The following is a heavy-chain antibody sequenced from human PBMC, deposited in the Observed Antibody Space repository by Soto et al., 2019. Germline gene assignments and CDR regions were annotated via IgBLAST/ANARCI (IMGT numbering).Heavy chain of an antibody. CDR3: ARDSGSYPTYNWFDS. D-gene: IGHD1-26*01. J-gene: IGHJ5*01. Sequence: QVQLVQSGAEVKKHGSSVKVSCKASRGTFCSYAISWVRQAPGQGLECMGGIIPIFGTANYAQKFQGRVTITADESTSTAHMELCSLTSQDTAVWYCARDSGSYPTYNWFDSWGQGTLVTVSS. CDR2: IIPIFGTA. CDR1: RGTFCSYA. V-gene: IGHV1-69*01.